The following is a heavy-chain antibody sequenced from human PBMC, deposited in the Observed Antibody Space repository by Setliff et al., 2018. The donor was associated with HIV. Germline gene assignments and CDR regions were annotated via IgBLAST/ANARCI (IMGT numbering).Heavy chain of an antibody. CDR3: TTRLGMPSSHFNY. CDR1: GFTFSSYW. V-gene: IGHV3-74*03. Sequence: GGSLRLSCAASGFTFSSYWMHWVRQVPGKGLVWVARVNSDGSTTMYADSVKGRFTISRDNSKNTLYLQMNSLRAEDTAVYYCTTRLGMPSSHFNYWGQGMLVTVSS. J-gene: IGHJ4*02. CDR2: VNSDGSTT. D-gene: IGHD7-27*01.